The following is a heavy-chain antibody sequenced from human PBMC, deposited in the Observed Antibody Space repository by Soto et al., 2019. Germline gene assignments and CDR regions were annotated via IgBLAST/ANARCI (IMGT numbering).Heavy chain of an antibody. D-gene: IGHD6-6*01. V-gene: IGHV3-11*01. CDR1: GFTFSDYY. CDR2: ISSSGSTI. CDR3: ITSSSSYYYYGMDV. J-gene: IGHJ6*02. Sequence: PGGSLRFSCAASGFTFSDYYMSWIRQAPGKGLEWVSYISSSGSTIYYADSVKGRFTISRDNAKNSLYLQMNSLRAEDTAVYYCITSSSSYYYYGMDVWGQGTTVTVSS.